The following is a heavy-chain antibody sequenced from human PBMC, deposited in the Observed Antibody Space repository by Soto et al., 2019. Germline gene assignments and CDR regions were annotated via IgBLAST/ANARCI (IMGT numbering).Heavy chain of an antibody. CDR1: GDSVSGNSAV. D-gene: IGHD1-26*01. CDR3: ARGEQYSGRIFDY. J-gene: IGHJ4*01. V-gene: IGHV6-1*01. CDR2: TYYRSKWYY. Sequence: SQTLSLTCAITGDSVSGNSAVWMGVIHSASRGLEWLGRTYYRSKWYYEYAVSVRGRITINPDTSKNQYSLQLNSVTPEDTAVYFCARGEQYSGRIFDYWGQGTLVTVSS.